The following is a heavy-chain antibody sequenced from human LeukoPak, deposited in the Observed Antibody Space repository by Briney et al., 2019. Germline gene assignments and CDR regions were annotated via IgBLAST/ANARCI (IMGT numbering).Heavy chain of an antibody. CDR1: GFTFSSYG. J-gene: IGHJ6*02. D-gene: IGHD2-15*01. CDR2: ISYDGSNK. CDR3: ARDLRNIVVVVAATPTRYGMDV. V-gene: IGHV3-30*03. Sequence: GGSLRLSCAASGFTFSSYGMHWVRQAPGKGLEWVAVISYDGSNKYYADSVKGRFTISRDNAKNSLYLQMNSLRAEDTAVYYCARDLRNIVVVVAATPTRYGMDVWGQGTTVTVSS.